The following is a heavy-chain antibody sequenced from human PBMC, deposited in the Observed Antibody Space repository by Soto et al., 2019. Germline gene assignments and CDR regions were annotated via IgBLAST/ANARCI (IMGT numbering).Heavy chain of an antibody. V-gene: IGHV1-69*01. CDR2: IIPIFGTA. CDR3: ARVGPSGGYCSGGSCYWFAP. CDR1: GGTFSSYA. Sequence: QVQLVQSGAEVKKPGSSVKVSCKASGGTFSSYAISWVRQAPGQGLEWMGGIIPIFGTANYAQKFQGRVTITADESTSTAYMELSSLRSEDTAVYYCARVGPSGGYCSGGSCYWFAPWGQGTLVTVSS. D-gene: IGHD2-15*01. J-gene: IGHJ5*02.